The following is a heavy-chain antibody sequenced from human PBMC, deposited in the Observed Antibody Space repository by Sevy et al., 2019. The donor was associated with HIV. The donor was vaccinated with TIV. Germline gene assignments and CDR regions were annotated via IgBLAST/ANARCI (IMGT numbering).Heavy chain of an antibody. Sequence: GGSLRLSCTASGFTFGDYAMSWFRQAPGKGLEWVGFIRSKAYCGTTEYAESVKGRFTISRDDSKSIAYLQMNSLKTEDTAVYYCTRDMPVVVAATDYYYGMDVWGQGTTVTVSS. CDR2: IRSKAYCGTT. D-gene: IGHD2-15*01. V-gene: IGHV3-49*03. J-gene: IGHJ6*02. CDR3: TRDMPVVVAATDYYYGMDV. CDR1: GFTFGDYA.